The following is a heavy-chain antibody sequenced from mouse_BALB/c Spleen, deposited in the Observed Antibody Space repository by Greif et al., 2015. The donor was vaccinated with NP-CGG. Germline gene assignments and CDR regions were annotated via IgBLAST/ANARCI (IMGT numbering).Heavy chain of an antibody. CDR3: ARNYYGSSFYYYAMDY. CDR1: GYAFTNYL. Sequence: QVQLQQPGAELVRPGTSVKVSCKASGYAFTNYLIEWVKQRPGQGLEWIGVINPGSGGTNYNEKFKGKATLTADKSSSTAYMQLSSLTSDDSAVYFCARNYYGSSFYYYAMDYWGQGTSVTVSS. CDR2: INPGSGGT. J-gene: IGHJ4*01. V-gene: IGHV1-54*01. D-gene: IGHD1-1*01.